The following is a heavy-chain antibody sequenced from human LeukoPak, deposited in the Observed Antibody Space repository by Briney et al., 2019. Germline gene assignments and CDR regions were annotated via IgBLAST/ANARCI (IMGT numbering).Heavy chain of an antibody. V-gene: IGHV4-34*01. J-gene: IGHJ5*02. CDR1: GGSFSGYY. CDR2: INHSGST. Sequence: ETLSLTCAVYGGSFSGYYWSWIRQPPGKGLEWIGEINHSGSTNYNPSLKSRVTISVDTSKNQFSLKLSSVTAADTAVYYCARPPGIAAAWFDPWGQGTLVTVSS. D-gene: IGHD6-13*01. CDR3: ARPPGIAAAWFDP.